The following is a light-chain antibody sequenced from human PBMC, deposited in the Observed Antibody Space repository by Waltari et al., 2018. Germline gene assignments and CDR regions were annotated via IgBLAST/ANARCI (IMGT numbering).Light chain of an antibody. CDR1: QSVSSN. CDR3: QESYGLPYT. CDR2: GAS. V-gene: IGKV3-15*01. J-gene: IGKJ2*01. Sequence: EIVMTQSPATLSVSPGEGAPLSCRASQSVSSNVAWYQHKPGQAPRLLIYGASTRATGIPARFSGSGSGTEFTLTISSLQPEDFATYYCQESYGLPYTFGQGTKLEIK.